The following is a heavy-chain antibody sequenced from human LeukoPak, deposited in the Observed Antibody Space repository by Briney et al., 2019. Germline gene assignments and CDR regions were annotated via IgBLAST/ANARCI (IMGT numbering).Heavy chain of an antibody. D-gene: IGHD2-2*01. CDR1: GASIRSYS. J-gene: IGHJ6*03. V-gene: IGHV4-59*10. Sequence: PSETLSLTCSVSGASIRSYSWSWLRQPAGRVLEWFGRINSSASTDYNPSLKSRVTMSVDTSKNQFSLKLSSVTAADTAVYYCARSRRDLGYCSSTSCYYYYYMDVWGKGTTVTVSS. CDR2: INSSAST. CDR3: ARSRRDLGYCSSTSCYYYYYMDV.